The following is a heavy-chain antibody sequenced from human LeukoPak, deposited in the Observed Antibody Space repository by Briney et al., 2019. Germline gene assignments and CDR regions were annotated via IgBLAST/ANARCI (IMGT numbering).Heavy chain of an antibody. CDR3: ARDRWLAEAYNWFDP. Sequence: PSETLSLTCTVSGDSISSGDYYWSWVRQPAGKGLEWIGRIYTSGITNYNPSLKSRVTMSVDTSKNQFSLKLSSVTAADTAMYYCARDRWLAEAYNWFDPWGQGTLVTVSS. D-gene: IGHD6-19*01. CDR1: GDSISSGDYY. J-gene: IGHJ5*02. CDR2: IYTSGIT. V-gene: IGHV4-61*02.